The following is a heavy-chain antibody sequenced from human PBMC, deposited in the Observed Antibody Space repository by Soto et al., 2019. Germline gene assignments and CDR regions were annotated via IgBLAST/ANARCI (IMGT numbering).Heavy chain of an antibody. CDR1: GDSISSGNYY. V-gene: IGHV4-31*03. Sequence: QVQLQESGPGLVKPSQTLSLTCIVSGDSISSGNYYWSWIRQHPGKGLEWIGYIYNSGSTYYNPSLKSRVTISVDTSKNQFSLKLSSVTAADTAVYYCATKDRFGADFDYWGQGTLVTVSS. D-gene: IGHD3-10*01. CDR2: IYNSGST. J-gene: IGHJ4*02. CDR3: ATKDRFGADFDY.